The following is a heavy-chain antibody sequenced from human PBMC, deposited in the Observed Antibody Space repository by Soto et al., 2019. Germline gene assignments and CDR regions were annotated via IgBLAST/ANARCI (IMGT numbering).Heavy chain of an antibody. J-gene: IGHJ4*02. CDR1: GYSFTNYW. CDR3: ARHGRVGATQSSFDF. Sequence: GESLKISCKASGYSFTNYWIGWVRQMPGKGLEWMGIIYPGDSDTRYNPSFRGQVTISADKSIGTAYLQWSSLKASDTAMYYCARHGRVGATQSSFDFWGQGTLVTVFS. D-gene: IGHD1-26*01. CDR2: IYPGDSDT. V-gene: IGHV5-51*01.